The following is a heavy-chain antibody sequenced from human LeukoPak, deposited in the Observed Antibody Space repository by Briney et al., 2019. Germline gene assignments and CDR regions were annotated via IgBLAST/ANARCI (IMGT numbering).Heavy chain of an antibody. CDR3: ARTTSGWYYFDY. CDR1: GGSVSSGIYY. V-gene: IGHV4-61*01. CDR2: IFYSGTT. D-gene: IGHD6-19*01. J-gene: IGHJ4*02. Sequence: SETLFLTCTVSGGSVSSGIYYWSWIRQPPGKGLEWIGYIFYSGTTNYNPSLKSRVTISVDTSKNQFSLKLSSLTAADTAVYYCARTTSGWYYFDYWGQGTLVTVSS.